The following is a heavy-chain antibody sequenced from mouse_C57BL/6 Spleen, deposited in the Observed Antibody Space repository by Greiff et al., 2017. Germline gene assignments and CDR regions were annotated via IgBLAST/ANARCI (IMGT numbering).Heavy chain of an antibody. V-gene: IGHV1-19*01. CDR3: ARSGTTVGYFDY. Sequence: EVQRVESGPVLVKPGASVKMSCKASGYTFTDYYMNWVKQSHGKSLEWIGVINPYNGGTSYNQKFKGKATLTVDKSSSTAYMELNSLTAEDSAVYYCARSGTTVGYFDYWGQGTTLTVSS. D-gene: IGHD1-1*01. J-gene: IGHJ2*01. CDR2: INPYNGGT. CDR1: GYTFTDYY.